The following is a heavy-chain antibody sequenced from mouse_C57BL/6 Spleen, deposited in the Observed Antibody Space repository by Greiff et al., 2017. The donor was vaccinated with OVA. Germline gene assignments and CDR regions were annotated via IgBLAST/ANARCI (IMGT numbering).Heavy chain of an antibody. D-gene: IGHD2-2*01. V-gene: IGHV14-4*01. J-gene: IGHJ3*01. CDR1: GFNIKDDY. Sequence: EVQLQQSGAELVRPGASVKLSCTASGFNIKDDYMHWVKQRPEQGLEWIGWIDPENGDTEYASKFQGKATITADTSSNTAYLQLSSRTSEDTAVYYCTFYGYDRWFAYWGQGTLVTVSA. CDR3: TFYGYDRWFAY. CDR2: IDPENGDT.